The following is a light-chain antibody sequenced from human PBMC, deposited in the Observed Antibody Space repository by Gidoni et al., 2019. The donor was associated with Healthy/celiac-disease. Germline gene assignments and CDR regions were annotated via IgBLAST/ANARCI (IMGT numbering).Light chain of an antibody. CDR3: NSRDSSGNVV. V-gene: IGLV3-19*01. CDR2: GKN. J-gene: IGLJ2*01. Sequence: SSELPQDPAVSVALGQTVRITCQGDSLRSYYASWYQQKPGQAPVLVIYGKNNRPSGIPDRVSGSSSGNTASLTITGAQAEDEADYYCNSRDSSGNVVFGGGTKLTVL. CDR1: SLRSYY.